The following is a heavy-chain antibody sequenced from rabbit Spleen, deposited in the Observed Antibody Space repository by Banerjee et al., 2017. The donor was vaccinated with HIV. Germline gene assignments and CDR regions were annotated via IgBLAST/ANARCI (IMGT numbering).Heavy chain of an antibody. CDR2: IDAITGKA. V-gene: IGHV1S45*01. CDR3: ARNLGDVIGLNFGC. J-gene: IGHJ3*01. CDR1: GLDFNSNYY. Sequence: QEQLVESGGDLVKPEGSLTLTCTASGLDFNSNYYMCWVRQAPGKGPEWIACIDAITGKAVYANWAKGRFTFPKSSSTTVTLQMASLTAAGPAPYFCARNLGDVIGLNFGCWGHGTLGTVS. D-gene: IGHD2-1*01.